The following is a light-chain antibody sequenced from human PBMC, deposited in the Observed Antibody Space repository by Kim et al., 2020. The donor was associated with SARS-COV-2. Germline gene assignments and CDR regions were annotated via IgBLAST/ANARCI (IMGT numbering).Light chain of an antibody. CDR1: QSVSSSY. CDR2: GAS. J-gene: IGKJ1*01. CDR3: QQYGSLPRT. V-gene: IGKV3-20*01. Sequence: EIVLTQSPGTLSLSPGERATLSCRASQSVSSSYLAWYQQKPGQAPRLLIYGASSRATGIPDRFSGSGSGTDFTLTISRVEPEDFAVYYCQQYGSLPRTFGKGTKVDIK.